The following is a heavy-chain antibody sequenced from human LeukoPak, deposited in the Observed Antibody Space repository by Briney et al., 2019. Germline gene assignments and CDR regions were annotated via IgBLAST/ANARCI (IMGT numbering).Heavy chain of an antibody. CDR2: IFHRGGT. Sequence: SETLSLTCTVSNDSISSGDYYWNWIRQPPGKGLEWIGYIFHRGGTSYNPSLKSRVTISVDTSKNQFSLKLSSVTAADTAVYYCASNLPNCSSTSCYEAYWGQGTLVTVSS. V-gene: IGHV4-30-4*01. D-gene: IGHD2-2*01. J-gene: IGHJ4*02. CDR3: ASNLPNCSSTSCYEAY. CDR1: NDSISSGDYY.